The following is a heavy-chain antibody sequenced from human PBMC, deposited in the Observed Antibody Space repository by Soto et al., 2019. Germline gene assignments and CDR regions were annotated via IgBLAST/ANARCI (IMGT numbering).Heavy chain of an antibody. CDR1: GFTFSSYS. CDR2: ISSSSSYI. Sequence: VQLVESGGGLVKPGGSLRLSCAASGFTFSSYSMNWVRQAPGKGLEWVSSISSSSSYIYYADSVKGRFTISRDNAKNSLYLQMNSLRAEDTAVYYCARVGGVSGDTAQNYWGQGTLVTVSS. J-gene: IGHJ4*02. V-gene: IGHV3-21*01. D-gene: IGHD5-18*01. CDR3: ARVGGVSGDTAQNY.